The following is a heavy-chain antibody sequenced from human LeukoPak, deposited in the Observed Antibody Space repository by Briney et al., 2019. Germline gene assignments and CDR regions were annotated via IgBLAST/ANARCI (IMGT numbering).Heavy chain of an antibody. D-gene: IGHD3-22*01. Sequence: GGSLRLSCAASGFTFSSYGMHWVRQAPGKGLEWVAFIRYDGSNKYYADSVKGRFTISRDNSKNTLYLQMNSLRAEDTAVYYCAKTYYYDSSGYSLSAFDIWGQGTMVTVSS. CDR3: AKTYYYDSSGYSLSAFDI. V-gene: IGHV3-30*02. CDR1: GFTFSSYG. J-gene: IGHJ3*02. CDR2: IRYDGSNK.